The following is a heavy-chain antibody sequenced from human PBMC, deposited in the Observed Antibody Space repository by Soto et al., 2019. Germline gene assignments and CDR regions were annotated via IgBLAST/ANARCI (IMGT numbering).Heavy chain of an antibody. V-gene: IGHV1-24*01. CDR2: FDPEEGNT. CDR3: ATGFPQWELLQY. D-gene: IGHD1-26*01. J-gene: IGHJ4*02. CDR1: GYTLSELF. Sequence: QVQLVQSGAEVKKPGASVKVSCKVSGYTLSELFVHWVRQAPGKGLEWLGGFDPEEGNTIYAQNFRGRVTMTDDTSTGTAHMELSSLRSDDTAVYYCATGFPQWELLQYWGQGTLLTVSS.